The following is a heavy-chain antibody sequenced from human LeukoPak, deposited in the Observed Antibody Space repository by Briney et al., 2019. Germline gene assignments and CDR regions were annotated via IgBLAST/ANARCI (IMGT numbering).Heavy chain of an antibody. V-gene: IGHV3-30*18. Sequence: GGSLRLSCEASGFTFSNYGMHWVRQAPGKGLEWVALISHDGRNKYYVDSVKGRLTISRDNSKNTVFLQMNSLRADDTAVYYCAKDWGFQFASGSYCEYWGQGTQVTVSS. CDR3: AKDWGFQFASGSYCEY. D-gene: IGHD3-10*01. CDR2: ISHDGRNK. J-gene: IGHJ4*02. CDR1: GFTFSNYG.